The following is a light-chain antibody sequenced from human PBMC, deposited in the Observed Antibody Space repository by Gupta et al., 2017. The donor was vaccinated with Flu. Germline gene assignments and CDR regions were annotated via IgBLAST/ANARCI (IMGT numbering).Light chain of an antibody. CDR3: QQDDCSPYS. V-gene: IGKV4-1*01. CDR2: WAS. CDR1: QTSLYSSNNKNY. J-gene: IGKJ2*03. Sequence: DIVMTQSPDSLAVSLGERATINCKSSQTSLYSSNNKNYLAWYQQKPGQPPKLLIYWASTRESGVPDRFSGSGSGTDFTLTISSLQAEDVAVYYCQQDDCSPYSFGQGTKLEIK.